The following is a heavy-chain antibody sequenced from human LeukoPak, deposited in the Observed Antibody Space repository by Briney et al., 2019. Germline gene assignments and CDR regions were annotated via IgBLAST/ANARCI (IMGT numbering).Heavy chain of an antibody. D-gene: IGHD3-22*01. CDR2: ISAYDGNT. CDR3: AREGYYDSSGYLNY. V-gene: IGHV1-18*01. Sequence: ASVKVSCKASGYTFTSYGISWVRQAPGQGLEWMGWISAYDGNTNYAQKLQGRVTMTTDTSTSTAYMELRSLRSDDTAVYYCAREGYYDSSGYLNYWGQGTLVTVSS. J-gene: IGHJ4*02. CDR1: GYTFTSYG.